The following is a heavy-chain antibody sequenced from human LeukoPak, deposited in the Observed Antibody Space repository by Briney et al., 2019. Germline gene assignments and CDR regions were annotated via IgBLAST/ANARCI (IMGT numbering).Heavy chain of an antibody. V-gene: IGHV4-59*01. CDR2: IYYSGST. J-gene: IGHJ3*02. Sequence: SSETLSLTCSVSGGSISSYYWSWIRQPPGKGLEWIGYIYYSGSTNYNPSLKSRVTISVATSNNQFSLKLRSVTAADTAGYYCARVSRMGIPTTASDIWGQGTMVTVSS. D-gene: IGHD5-12*01. CDR1: GGSISSYY. CDR3: ARVSRMGIPTTASDI.